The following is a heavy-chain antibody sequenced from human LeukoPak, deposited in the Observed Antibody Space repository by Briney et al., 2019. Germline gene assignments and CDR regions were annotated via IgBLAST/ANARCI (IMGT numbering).Heavy chain of an antibody. CDR3: AKDVSGYYGSGIWPWYFDY. CDR2: ISGSGGST. CDR1: GFTFSSYA. Sequence: GGSLRLSCAASGFTFSSYAMSWVRQAPGEGLEWVSAISGSGGSTYYADSVKGRSTISRDNSKNTLYLQMNSLRAEDTAVYYCAKDVSGYYGSGIWPWYFDYWGQGTLVTVSS. D-gene: IGHD3-10*01. J-gene: IGHJ4*02. V-gene: IGHV3-23*01.